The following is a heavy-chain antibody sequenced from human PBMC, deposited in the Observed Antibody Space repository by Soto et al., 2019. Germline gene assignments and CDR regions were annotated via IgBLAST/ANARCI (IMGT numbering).Heavy chain of an antibody. D-gene: IGHD6-6*01. CDR1: GFTFSSYA. CDR3: ANHPKGSSHPVPFYY. V-gene: IGHV3-23*01. CDR2: ISGSGGST. J-gene: IGHJ4*02. Sequence: GGSLRLSCAASGFTFSSYAMSWVRQAQGKGLEWVSGISGSGGSTYYEETVKGRFTISRDNSKNTLSLQMNSLRAEDTAIYYCANHPKGSSHPVPFYYWGQETLVTFSS.